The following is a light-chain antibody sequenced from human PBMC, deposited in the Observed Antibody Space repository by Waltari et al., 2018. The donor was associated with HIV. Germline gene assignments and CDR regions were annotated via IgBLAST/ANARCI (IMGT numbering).Light chain of an antibody. V-gene: IGLV2-23*02. CDR2: VVT. CDR3: CSYAGSSRNV. Sequence: QSALTQPASVSGSPGQSITISCTGTSSDVGNYNYISWYQQCPGKAPILMIYVVTKRPSGVSNRFSGSKSGNTASLIISGLQAEDEADYYCCSYAGSSRNVFGTGTKVTVL. CDR1: SSDVGNYNY. J-gene: IGLJ1*01.